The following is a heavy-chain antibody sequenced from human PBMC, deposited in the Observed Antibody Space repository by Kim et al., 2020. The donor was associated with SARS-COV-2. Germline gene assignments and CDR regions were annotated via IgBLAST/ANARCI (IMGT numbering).Heavy chain of an antibody. D-gene: IGHD6-13*01. CDR3: ARQTGCSSSWYIGNWYFDL. Sequence: SETLSLTCTVSGGSISSSSYYWGWIRQPPGKGLEWIGSIYYSGSTYYNPSLKSRVTISVDTSKNQFSLKLSSVTAADTAVYYCARQTGCSSSWYIGNWYFDLWDRGTLVTVSS. J-gene: IGHJ2*01. CDR2: IYYSGST. V-gene: IGHV4-39*01. CDR1: GGSISSSSYY.